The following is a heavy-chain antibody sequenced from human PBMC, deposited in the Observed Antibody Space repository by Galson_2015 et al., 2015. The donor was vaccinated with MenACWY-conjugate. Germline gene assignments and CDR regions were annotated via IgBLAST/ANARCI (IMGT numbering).Heavy chain of an antibody. J-gene: IGHJ5*02. V-gene: IGHV3-21*01. CDR1: GFTFSSYS. Sequence: SLRLSCAASGFTFSSYSMNWVRQAPGKGLEWVSSISSSSSYIYYADSVKGRFTISRDNAKNSLYLQMNSLRAEDTAVYYCARVAIDYGSGSYLNPFDPWGQGTLVTVSS. CDR3: ARVAIDYGSGSYLNPFDP. D-gene: IGHD3-10*01. CDR2: ISSSSSYI.